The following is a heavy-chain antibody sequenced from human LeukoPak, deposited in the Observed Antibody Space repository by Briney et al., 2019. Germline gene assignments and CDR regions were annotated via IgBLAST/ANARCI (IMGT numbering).Heavy chain of an antibody. Sequence: GGSLRLSCAASGFTFSSYSMNWVRQAPGKGLEWVSSIGSSSSYIYYADSVKGRFTISRDNAKNSLYLQMNSLRAEDTAVYYCARDLGRQLWLLDYYGMDVWGQGTTVTVSS. CDR1: GFTFSSYS. CDR3: ARDLGRQLWLLDYYGMDV. J-gene: IGHJ6*02. CDR2: IGSSSSYI. D-gene: IGHD5-18*01. V-gene: IGHV3-21*01.